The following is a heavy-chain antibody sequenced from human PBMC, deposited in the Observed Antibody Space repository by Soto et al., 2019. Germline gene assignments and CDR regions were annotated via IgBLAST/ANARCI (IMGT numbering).Heavy chain of an antibody. V-gene: IGHV3-33*01. CDR2: IWYDGRNK. CDR1: GFTFSSYG. Sequence: GGSLRLSCAASGFTFSSYGMHWVRQAPGKGLEWVAVIWYDGRNKYYADSVKGRFTISRDNSKNTLYLQMNSLRAEDTAVYYCARDNLPYCGGDCYSDYWGQGTLVTVSS. D-gene: IGHD2-21*02. J-gene: IGHJ4*02. CDR3: ARDNLPYCGGDCYSDY.